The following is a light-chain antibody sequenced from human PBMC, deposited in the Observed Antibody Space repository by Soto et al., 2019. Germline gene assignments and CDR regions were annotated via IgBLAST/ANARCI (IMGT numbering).Light chain of an antibody. J-gene: IGKJ5*01. V-gene: IGKV3D-15*01. CDR3: HQYGNSPQT. CDR1: QSINNN. CDR2: HTS. Sequence: EIVMTQSPATLSVSPGERATLSCRASQSINNNLAWYQQKPGQAPRLLVYHTSTRATGIPARFSGSGSGTEFTLTINILEPDDFAVYYCHQYGNSPQTFGQGTRLEIK.